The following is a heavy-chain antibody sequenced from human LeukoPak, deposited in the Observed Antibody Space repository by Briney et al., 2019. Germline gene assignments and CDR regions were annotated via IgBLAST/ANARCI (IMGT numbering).Heavy chain of an antibody. D-gene: IGHD1-7*01. CDR1: GGSFSNYY. CDR2: INDSGRT. J-gene: IGHJ6*03. V-gene: IGHV4-34*01. Sequence: SETLSLTCAVYGGSFSNYYWSWIRRPPGKGLEWIGEINDSGRTNYNPSLMSRVTVSVDTSKNQFSLRLTSVTATDTAVYYCARRWNYGRNYYIDVCGNGATVSVSS. CDR3: ARRWNYGRNYYIDV.